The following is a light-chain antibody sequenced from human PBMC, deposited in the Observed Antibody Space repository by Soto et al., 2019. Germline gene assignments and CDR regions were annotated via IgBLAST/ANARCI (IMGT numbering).Light chain of an antibody. CDR2: KAS. V-gene: IGKV1-5*03. CDR1: QRISSY. Sequence: DIQMSQSPSTLSASVGDRVTITCRASQRISSYLAWYQQKPGKAPKVLIYKASSLERGVPSRFSGSGSGTEFTLTFSSLQPDDFATYYCQQYSSYAWTFGQGTKV. J-gene: IGKJ1*01. CDR3: QQYSSYAWT.